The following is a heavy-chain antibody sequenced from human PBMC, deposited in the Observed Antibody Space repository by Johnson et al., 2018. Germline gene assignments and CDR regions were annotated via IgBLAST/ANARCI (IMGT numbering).Heavy chain of an antibody. CDR1: GFRFSTYA. Sequence: QVQLVESGGGLVQPGGSLRLSCAASGFRFSTYAMSWVRQAPGKGLEWVAIISYDGSDKYYADSVKGRFTISRDNSKNTLFLQMTGLRTADTAVYYCARGSGYYGGTGYMDVWGKGTTVTVSS. CDR2: ISYDGSDK. V-gene: IGHV3-30*03. CDR3: ARGSGYYGGTGYMDV. D-gene: IGHD4-23*01. J-gene: IGHJ6*03.